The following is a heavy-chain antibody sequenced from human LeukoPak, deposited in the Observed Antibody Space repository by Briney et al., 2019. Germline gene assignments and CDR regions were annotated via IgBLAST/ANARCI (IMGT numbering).Heavy chain of an antibody. CDR1: GYTFTSYG. CDR3: ARDFRQRRFLEWLLFPSDY. Sequence: ASVKVSCKASGYTFTSYGISWVRQAPGQGLEWIGWISAYNGNTNYAQKLQGRVTMTTDTSTSTAYMELRSLRSDDTAVYYCARDFRQRRFLEWLLFPSDYWGQGTLVTVSS. J-gene: IGHJ4*02. V-gene: IGHV1-18*01. D-gene: IGHD3-3*01. CDR2: ISAYNGNT.